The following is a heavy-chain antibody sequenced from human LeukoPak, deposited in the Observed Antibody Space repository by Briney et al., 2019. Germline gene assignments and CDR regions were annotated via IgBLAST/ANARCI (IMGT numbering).Heavy chain of an antibody. CDR2: ISGDSTYI. CDR1: GFTFASYS. Sequence: PGGSLGHSCAASGFTFASYSMNWVRQAQGRGLEWVSSISGDSTYIYNAGSVKGRFTISRDNAQASLYLQMISLRADDTAVYYCARVSGRLERQSDLDYWGQGTLVIVSS. CDR3: ARVSGRLERQSDLDY. J-gene: IGHJ4*02. D-gene: IGHD1-1*01. V-gene: IGHV3-21*01.